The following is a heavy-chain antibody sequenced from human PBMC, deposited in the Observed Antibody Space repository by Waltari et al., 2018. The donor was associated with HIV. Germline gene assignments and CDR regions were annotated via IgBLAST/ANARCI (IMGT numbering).Heavy chain of an antibody. V-gene: IGHV5-51*01. J-gene: IGHJ4*02. CDR2: IYPGDSDT. Sequence: EVQLVQSGAEGKKPGESLKISCKGSGYIFVSYWIGWVRQMPGKGLEWMGLIYPGDSDTRYSPSFQGQVNISTDKSSPPAYLQGSSLRASDTATYFCARCSGGTACNFDYWGQGTLITVSS. CDR1: GYIFVSYW. D-gene: IGHD2-15*01. CDR3: ARCSGGTACNFDY.